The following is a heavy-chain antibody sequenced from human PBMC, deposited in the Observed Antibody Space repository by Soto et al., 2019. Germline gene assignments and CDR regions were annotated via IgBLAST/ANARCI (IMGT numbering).Heavy chain of an antibody. V-gene: IGHV4-61*01. J-gene: IGHJ4*02. CDR2: IHYSGRT. Sequence: QVQLQESGPGLVKPSETLSLTCTVSGGSLSSGHYYWSWIRQPPGKSLEWIGYIHYSGRTTYSASLKSRVTISVDTSKNPFSLKLSSATAADTAVYYCASAEGEESGSLSWIDYWGQGALVTVSS. D-gene: IGHD3-16*01. CDR3: ASAEGEESGSLSWIDY. CDR1: GGSLSSGHYY.